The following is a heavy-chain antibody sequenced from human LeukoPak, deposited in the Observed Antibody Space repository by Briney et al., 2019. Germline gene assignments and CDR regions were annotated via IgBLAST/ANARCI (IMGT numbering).Heavy chain of an antibody. D-gene: IGHD4-17*01. Sequence: SSETLSLTCAVYGGSFSGYYWSWIRQPPGKGLEWIGEINHSGSTNYNPSLKSRVTISVDTSKNQLSLKLSSVTAADTAVYYCAREAHGDYSDYWGQGTLVTVSS. CDR3: AREAHGDYSDY. CDR1: GGSFSGYY. V-gene: IGHV4-34*01. J-gene: IGHJ4*02. CDR2: INHSGST.